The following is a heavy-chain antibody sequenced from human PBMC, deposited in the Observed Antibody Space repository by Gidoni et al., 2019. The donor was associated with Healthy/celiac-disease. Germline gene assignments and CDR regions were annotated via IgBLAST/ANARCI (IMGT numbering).Heavy chain of an antibody. CDR3: TTDPLHGYVGIYGMDV. D-gene: IGHD5-12*01. Sequence: EAQLVESGGGLEQPGGPLRVSGAASGHTSSNAWMSWVRQAPGKGPEWVGRIKSKTDGRTTDYAAPVKGRFTISRDESKDTLYLQMNSLTTEDTAVYYFTTDPLHGYVGIYGMDVCGQGTTVTVSS. CDR2: IKSKTDGRTT. V-gene: IGHV3-15*01. CDR1: GHTSSNAW. J-gene: IGHJ6*02.